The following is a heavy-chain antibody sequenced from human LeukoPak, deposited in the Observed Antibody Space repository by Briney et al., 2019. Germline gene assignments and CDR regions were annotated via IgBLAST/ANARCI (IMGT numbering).Heavy chain of an antibody. CDR3: TRGSSWSGFGFDY. D-gene: IGHD3-3*01. V-gene: IGHV3-15*01. Sequence: GGSLRLSCAASGFTFSDAWMSWVRQGPGKGLEWVGRLKSKSGGGTTDYAARVKDRFTISRDDSKNTLYLQMNSLKTEDTAVYYCTRGSSWSGFGFDYWGQGTLVTVSS. J-gene: IGHJ4*02. CDR1: GFTFSDAW. CDR2: LKSKSGGGTT.